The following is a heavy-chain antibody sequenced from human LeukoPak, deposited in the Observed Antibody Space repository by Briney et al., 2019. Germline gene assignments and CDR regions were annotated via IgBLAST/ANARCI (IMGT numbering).Heavy chain of an antibody. V-gene: IGHV1-8*01. CDR3: ARGEGYCSSTSCPLDY. Sequence: APVKVSFKSSGYTFTSYDINWVRQATGQGLEWMGWMNPNSGNTGYAQKFQGRVTMTRNTSISTAYMELSSLRSEDTAVYYCARGEGYCSSTSCPLDYWGQGTLVTVSS. D-gene: IGHD2-2*01. CDR1: GYTFTSYD. J-gene: IGHJ4*02. CDR2: MNPNSGNT.